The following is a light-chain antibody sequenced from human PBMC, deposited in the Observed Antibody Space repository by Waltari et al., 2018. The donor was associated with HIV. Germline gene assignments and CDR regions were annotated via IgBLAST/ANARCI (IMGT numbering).Light chain of an antibody. CDR2: DVH. Sequence: SYVLIQPPSVSVAAGQTATITWGGNNNESKSVHWYQQKPGQAPVLVVSDVHDPPAGIPERVSGSNSGNTATLTISRVEAGDEADYYCQVWDSSRGLSFVFGSGTKVTVL. V-gene: IGLV3-21*02. CDR1: NNESKS. CDR3: QVWDSSRGLSFV. J-gene: IGLJ1*01.